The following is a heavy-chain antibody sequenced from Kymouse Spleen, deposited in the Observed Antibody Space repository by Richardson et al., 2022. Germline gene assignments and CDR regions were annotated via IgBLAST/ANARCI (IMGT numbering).Heavy chain of an antibody. CDR3: ARCITIFGVVIIDAFDI. CDR2: INHSGST. Sequence: QVQLQQWGAGLLKPSETLSLTCAVYGGSFSGYYWSWIRQPPGKGLEWIGEINHSGSTNYNPSLKSRVTISVDTSKNQFSLKLSSVTAADTAVYYCARCITIFGVVIIDAFDIWGQGTMVTVSS. D-gene: IGHD3-3*01. V-gene: IGHV4-34*01. CDR1: GGSFSGYY. J-gene: IGHJ3*02.